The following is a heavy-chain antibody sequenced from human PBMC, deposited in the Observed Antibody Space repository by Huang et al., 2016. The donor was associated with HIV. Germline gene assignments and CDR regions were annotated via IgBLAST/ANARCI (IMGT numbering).Heavy chain of an antibody. CDR1: GGSFGGYY. Sequence: QVQLQQWGAGLLRPSETLSLTCAVYGGSFGGYYGTWIRQPPGKGLEWIGEINHSESTNYNPSLKSRVTISVDTSRNQVSLTLTSVTAADTAVYYGARGQGGYYYYMDVWGKGTTVTVSS. CDR2: INHSEST. J-gene: IGHJ6*03. CDR3: ARGQGGYYYYMDV. V-gene: IGHV4-34*01.